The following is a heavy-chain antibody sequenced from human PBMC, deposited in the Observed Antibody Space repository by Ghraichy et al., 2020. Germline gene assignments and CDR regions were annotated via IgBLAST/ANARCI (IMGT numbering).Heavy chain of an antibody. V-gene: IGHV3-49*04. J-gene: IGHJ6*02. D-gene: IGHD3-3*01. Sequence: GGSLRLSCIVSGFTFGDYAMSWVRQAPGKGLEWVGFIRSNAYDGTTEYAASVKGRFTISRDDSKSIAYLQMNSLKTEDTAVYYCSGYYDFWSGFYSVDVWGQGTTVTVSS. CDR3: SGYYDFWSGFYSVDV. CDR2: IRSNAYDGTT. CDR1: GFTFGDYA.